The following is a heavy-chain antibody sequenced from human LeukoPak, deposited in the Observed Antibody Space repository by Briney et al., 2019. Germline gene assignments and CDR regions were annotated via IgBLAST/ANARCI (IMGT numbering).Heavy chain of an antibody. CDR2: INHSGST. Sequence: PSETLSLTCAVYGGSFSGYYWSWIRQPPGKGLEWIGEINHSGSTNYNPSLKSRVTMSVDTSKNQFSLKLSSVTAADTAVYYCAEVSSSRIDYWGQGTLVTVSS. CDR3: AEVSSSRIDY. J-gene: IGHJ4*02. D-gene: IGHD6-6*01. V-gene: IGHV4-34*01. CDR1: GGSFSGYY.